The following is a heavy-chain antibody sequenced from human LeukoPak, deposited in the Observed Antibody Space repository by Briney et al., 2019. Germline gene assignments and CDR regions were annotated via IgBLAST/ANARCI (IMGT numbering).Heavy chain of an antibody. Sequence: SETLSLTCTVSGDSINDHYWSWIRQPPGEGLEWIGYIYSSVSTNYNPSLKSRVTISIDTSKSQFSLKLASVTAADTGVYYCARQKVRCSTFFRVDQYYYMDVWGKGTTVTVS. J-gene: IGHJ6*03. CDR1: GDSINDHY. D-gene: IGHD3-10*01. CDR3: ARQKVRCSTFFRVDQYYYMDV. CDR2: IYSSVST. V-gene: IGHV4-4*09.